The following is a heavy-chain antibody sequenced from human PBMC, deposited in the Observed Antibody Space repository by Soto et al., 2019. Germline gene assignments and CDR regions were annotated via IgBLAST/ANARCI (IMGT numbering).Heavy chain of an antibody. V-gene: IGHV4-34*01. Sequence: KPSETLSLTCAVYGGSFSGYYWSWIRQPPGKGLEWIGEINHSGSTNYNPSLKSRVTISVDTSKNQFSLKLSSVTAADTAVYYCARDQGRAARSGPYYYYYYGMDVWGQGTTVTVSS. CDR2: INHSGST. J-gene: IGHJ6*02. CDR1: GGSFSGYY. D-gene: IGHD6-6*01. CDR3: ARDQGRAARSGPYYYYYYGMDV.